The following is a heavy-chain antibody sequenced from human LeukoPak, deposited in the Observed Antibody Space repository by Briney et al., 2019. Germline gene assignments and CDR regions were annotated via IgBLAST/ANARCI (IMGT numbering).Heavy chain of an antibody. Sequence: SETLSLTCTVSGGSISSSSYYWGWIRQPPGKGLEWIGSIYYSGSTYYNPSLKSRVTISVDTSKNQFSLKLSSVTAADTAVYYCARGYDFWSDLGDIYRVSNWFDPWGQGTLVTVSS. CDR2: IYYSGST. CDR3: ARGYDFWSDLGDIYRVSNWFDP. CDR1: GGSISSSSYY. D-gene: IGHD3-3*01. V-gene: IGHV4-39*01. J-gene: IGHJ5*02.